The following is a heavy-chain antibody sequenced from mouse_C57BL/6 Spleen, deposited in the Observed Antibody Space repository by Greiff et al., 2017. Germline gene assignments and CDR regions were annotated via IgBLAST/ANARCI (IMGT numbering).Heavy chain of an antibody. V-gene: IGHV3-6*01. CDR3: ASHDY. CDR1: GYSITSGYY. J-gene: IGHJ2*01. CDR2: ISYDGSN. Sequence: EVQLVESGPGLVKPSQSLSLTCSVTGYSITSGYYWNWIRQFPGNKLEWMGYISYDGSNNYNPSLKNRISITRYTSKNQFFLKLNSVTTEDTATYYCASHDYWGQGTTLTVSS.